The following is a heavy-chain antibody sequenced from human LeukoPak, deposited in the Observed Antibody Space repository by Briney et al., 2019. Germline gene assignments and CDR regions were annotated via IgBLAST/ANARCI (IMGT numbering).Heavy chain of an antibody. Sequence: GGSLRLSCAASGFTLSTYWMSWVRQAPGKGLEWVANIRQDGAEIDYVDSVKGRFTISRDNAENSLYLQMNSLRAEDTAVYYCARDGYLVAPDYWGQGNLVTVSS. CDR3: ARDGYLVAPDY. J-gene: IGHJ4*02. D-gene: IGHD5-12*01. V-gene: IGHV3-7*03. CDR2: IRQDGAEI. CDR1: GFTLSTYW.